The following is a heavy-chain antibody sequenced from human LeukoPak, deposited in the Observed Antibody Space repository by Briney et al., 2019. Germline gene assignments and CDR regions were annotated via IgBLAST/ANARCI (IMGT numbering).Heavy chain of an antibody. D-gene: IGHD2-2*01. V-gene: IGHV3-11*05. CDR1: GFTFSDYY. CDR2: ISSSSYYT. CDR3: ARGAKYCSSTSCYEDAFDI. Sequence: PGGSLRLSCAASGFTFSDYYMNWIRQAPGKGLEWVSYISSSSYYTNYADSVKGRFTISRDNAKNPLYLQMNSLRAEDTAVYYCARGAKYCSSTSCYEDAFDIWGQGTMVTVSS. J-gene: IGHJ3*02.